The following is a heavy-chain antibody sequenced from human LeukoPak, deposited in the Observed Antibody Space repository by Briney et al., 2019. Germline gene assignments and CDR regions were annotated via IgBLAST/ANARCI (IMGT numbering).Heavy chain of an antibody. D-gene: IGHD6-19*01. J-gene: IGHJ6*02. V-gene: IGHV3-7*01. CDR3: ARDPRIAVAGYYYYGMDV. Sequence: PGGSLRLSCEASGFSFSSYWMTWVRQAPGKGLEWVANIKQDGSEKYYVDSVKGRFTISRDNAKNSLYLQMNSLRAEDTAVYYCARDPRIAVAGYYYYGMDVWGQGTTVTVSS. CDR2: IKQDGSEK. CDR1: GFSFSSYW.